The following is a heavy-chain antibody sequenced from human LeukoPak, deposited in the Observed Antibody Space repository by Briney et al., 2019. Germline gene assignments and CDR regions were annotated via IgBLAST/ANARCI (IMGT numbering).Heavy chain of an antibody. J-gene: IGHJ4*02. V-gene: IGHV3-9*01. D-gene: IGHD3-9*01. CDR2: ISWNSGTI. CDR1: GFTFADYA. CDR3: AKVASTYDTLAGAIDG. Sequence: PGGSLRLSCAASGFTFADYAMEWVRQGPGKGLEWVSGISWNSGTIAYTDSVKVRFIISRDNAKKSLYLQLNSLGAEDTAFYYCAKVASTYDTLAGAIDGWGQGILVTVSS.